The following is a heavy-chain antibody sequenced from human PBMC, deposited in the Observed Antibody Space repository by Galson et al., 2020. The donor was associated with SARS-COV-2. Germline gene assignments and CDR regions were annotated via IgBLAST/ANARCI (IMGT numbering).Heavy chain of an antibody. Sequence: GSLRLSCAASGFTFSDYYVSWIRQAPGKGLEWISFISGSRTFTSYADSVKGRFTISRDPAKNLVYLQMDGLRAEDSAVYYCAREFSTVFDYWGQGTLVTVSS. CDR3: AREFSTVFDY. D-gene: IGHD2-2*01. V-gene: IGHV3-11*06. J-gene: IGHJ4*02. CDR1: GFTFSDYY. CDR2: ISGSRTFT.